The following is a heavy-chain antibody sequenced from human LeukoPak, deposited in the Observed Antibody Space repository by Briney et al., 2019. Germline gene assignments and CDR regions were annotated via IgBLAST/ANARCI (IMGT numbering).Heavy chain of an antibody. CDR2: IYYSGST. CDR3: AREPRPGYCSGGSCYGIDY. Sequence: SETLSLTCTVSGGSISSGGYYWSWIRQHPGTGLEWIGYIYYSGSTYYNPSLKSRVTISVDTSKNQFSLKLSSVTAADTAVYYCAREPRPGYCSGGSCYGIDYWGRGTLVTVSS. CDR1: GGSISSGGYY. J-gene: IGHJ4*02. D-gene: IGHD2-15*01. V-gene: IGHV4-31*03.